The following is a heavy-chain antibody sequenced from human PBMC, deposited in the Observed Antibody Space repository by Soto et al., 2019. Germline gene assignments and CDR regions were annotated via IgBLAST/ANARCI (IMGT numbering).Heavy chain of an antibody. CDR3: ARPHCSSTSCHYTFFEY. Sequence: GGSLRLSCAASGFTFSSYEMNWVRQAPGKGLGWVAVISYDGSNKYYADSVKGRFTISRDNSKDTLYLQMNSLRAEDTAVYYCARPHCSSTSCHYTFFEYWGQGTLVTVSS. J-gene: IGHJ4*02. CDR2: ISYDGSNK. V-gene: IGHV3-30-3*01. CDR1: GFTFSSYE. D-gene: IGHD2-2*01.